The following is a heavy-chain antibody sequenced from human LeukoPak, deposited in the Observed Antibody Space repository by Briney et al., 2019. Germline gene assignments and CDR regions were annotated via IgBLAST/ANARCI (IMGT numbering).Heavy chain of an antibody. Sequence: ASVKVSCKASGYTFSTYGISWVRQAPGQGLEWMAWISAYNGNTNYAQKFQGRVTMTTDTSTSTAYMELKSLRSDDTAVYYCARDPRKTYRSGWYYVDYWGQGTLVTVSS. CDR1: GYTFSTYG. CDR3: ARDPRKTYRSGWYYVDY. V-gene: IGHV1-18*01. D-gene: IGHD6-19*01. J-gene: IGHJ4*02. CDR2: ISAYNGNT.